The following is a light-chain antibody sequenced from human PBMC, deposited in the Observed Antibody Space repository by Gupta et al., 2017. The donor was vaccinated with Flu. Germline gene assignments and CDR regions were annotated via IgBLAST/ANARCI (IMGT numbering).Light chain of an antibody. J-gene: IGLJ3*02. V-gene: IGLV3-12*02. CDR3: QVWDSSSDRQV. Sequence: EQVARITCGGNDIGSKPVHWYQQKPGQDPVLVIYSDRNRPSGIPERFSGSNPGNTATLTISRIEAGDEADYYCQVWDSSSDRQVFGGGTKLTVL. CDR1: DIGSKP. CDR2: SDR.